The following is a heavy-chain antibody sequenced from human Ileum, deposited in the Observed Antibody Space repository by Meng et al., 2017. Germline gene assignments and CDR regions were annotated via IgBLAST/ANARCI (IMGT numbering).Heavy chain of an antibody. Sequence: VRLVESGGGLVKPGGSLRLSCAASGFTFSSYSMNWVRQAPGKGLEWVSSISSSSSYIYYADSVNGRFTVSRDNSKNTLFLQMNSLRVEDTAVYYCARSGFDWNDAIDSWGQGTLVTVSS. J-gene: IGHJ5*01. CDR1: GFTFSSYS. V-gene: IGHV3-21*01. D-gene: IGHD1-1*01. CDR2: ISSSSSYI. CDR3: ARSGFDWNDAIDS.